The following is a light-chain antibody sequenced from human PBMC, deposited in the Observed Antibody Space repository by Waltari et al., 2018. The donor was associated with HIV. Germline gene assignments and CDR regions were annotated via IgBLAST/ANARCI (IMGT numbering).Light chain of an antibody. CDR3: SSHAGSKVV. CDR2: DGI. V-gene: IGLV2-8*01. CDR1: SSDVGGYTY. Sequence: QSALTPPPSASGSPGQSVTLPCTGTSSDVGGYTYFSWHQQHPGKAPKLMIYDGIKRPSGVPDRFSGSKSGNTASLTVSGLQPEDEADYYCSSHAGSKVVFGGGTRLTVL. J-gene: IGLJ2*01.